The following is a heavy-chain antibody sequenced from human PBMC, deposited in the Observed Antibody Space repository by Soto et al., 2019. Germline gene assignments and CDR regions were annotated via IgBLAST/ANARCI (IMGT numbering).Heavy chain of an antibody. J-gene: IGHJ4*02. CDR1: GFSISSYQ. Sequence: AETLSLTCTVSGFSISSYQLSWIRQPPGKRLEWIGYISNSGPTNYNPSLKSRVTISLDTSKNQFFLNLSSVTAADTAVYYCAREVVSNYYNFWGQGTLVTVSS. D-gene: IGHD4-4*01. CDR3: AREVVSNYYNF. CDR2: ISNSGPT. V-gene: IGHV4-59*01.